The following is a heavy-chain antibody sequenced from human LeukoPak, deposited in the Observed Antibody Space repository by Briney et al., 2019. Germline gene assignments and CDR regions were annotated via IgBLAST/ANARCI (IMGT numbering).Heavy chain of an antibody. CDR3: ARRSGCSSTSCWFDP. J-gene: IGHJ5*02. CDR1: GYTFTSYW. D-gene: IGHD2-2*01. Sequence: GESLKISCKGSGYTFTSYWIGWVRQMPGKGLEWMGLIYPGDSDTRYSPSLQGQVTISADKSISTAYLQWSSLKASDTAMYYCARRSGCSSTSCWFDPWGQGTLVTVSS. V-gene: IGHV5-51*01. CDR2: IYPGDSDT.